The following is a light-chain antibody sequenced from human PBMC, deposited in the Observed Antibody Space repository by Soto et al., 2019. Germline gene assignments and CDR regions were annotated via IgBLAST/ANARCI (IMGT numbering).Light chain of an antibody. V-gene: IGLV2-18*01. Sequence: QAVLTQPPSVSGSPVQSVTISFTGTSSDVGSYNRVSWYQQPPGTAPKLMIYEVSNRPSGVPDRFSGSKSGNTASLTISGLQAEDEADYYCSLYTSSSTEVSGTGTKVTVL. CDR3: SLYTSSSTEV. J-gene: IGLJ1*01. CDR2: EVS. CDR1: SSDVGSYNR.